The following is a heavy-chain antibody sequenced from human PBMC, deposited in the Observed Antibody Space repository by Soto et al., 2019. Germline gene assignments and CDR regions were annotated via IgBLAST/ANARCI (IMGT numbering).Heavy chain of an antibody. Sequence: ASVKVSCKASGGTFSSYAISWVRQAPGQGLEWMGGIIPIFGTANYAQKFQGRVTITADESTSTAYMELSSLRSEDTAVYYCARGVRXVVRGAGDYYYYYGMDVWGQGTTVTVSS. CDR3: ARGVRXVVRGAGDYYYYYGMDV. CDR1: GGTFSSYA. CDR2: IIPIFGTA. V-gene: IGHV1-69*01. J-gene: IGHJ6*02. D-gene: IGHD3-10*01.